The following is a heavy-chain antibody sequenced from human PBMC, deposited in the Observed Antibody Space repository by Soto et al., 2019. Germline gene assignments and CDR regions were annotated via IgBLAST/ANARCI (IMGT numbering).Heavy chain of an antibody. CDR1: GFTFSSYG. V-gene: IGHV3-33*01. J-gene: IGHJ6*02. CDR3: ARDWGYYGSGSSYGMDV. Sequence: QVQLVESGGGVVQPGRSLRLSCAASGFTFSSYGMHWVRQAPGKGLEWVAVIWYDGSNKYYADSVKGRFTISRDNSKNTLYLQINSLRAEDTAVYYCARDWGYYGSGSSYGMDVWGQGTTVTVSS. CDR2: IWYDGSNK. D-gene: IGHD3-10*01.